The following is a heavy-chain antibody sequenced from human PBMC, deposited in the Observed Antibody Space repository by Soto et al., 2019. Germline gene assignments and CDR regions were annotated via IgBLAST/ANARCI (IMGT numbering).Heavy chain of an antibody. Sequence: LRLSCTASGFTFGDYAMSWFRQAPGKGLEWVGFIRSKAYGGTTEYAASVKGRFTISRDDSKSIAYLQMNSLKTEDTAVYYCTRVGDFWSGYSPNWFDPWGQGTLVTVSS. CDR2: IRSKAYGGTT. CDR1: GFTFGDYA. V-gene: IGHV3-49*03. CDR3: TRVGDFWSGYSPNWFDP. D-gene: IGHD3-3*01. J-gene: IGHJ5*02.